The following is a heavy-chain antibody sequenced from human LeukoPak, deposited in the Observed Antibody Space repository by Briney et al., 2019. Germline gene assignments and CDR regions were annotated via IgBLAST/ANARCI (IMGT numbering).Heavy chain of an antibody. CDR2: ISSSGSYI. Sequence: GGSLRLSCAASGFTFSSYSMNWVRRAPGKGLEWVSSISSSGSYIYYADSVKGRFTISSDNAKNSLYLQMNSLRAEDTAVYYCALRPLRVRGVYENHYFDYWGQGTLVTVSS. J-gene: IGHJ4*02. CDR3: ALRPLRVRGVYENHYFDY. CDR1: GFTFSSYS. V-gene: IGHV3-21*01. D-gene: IGHD3-10*01.